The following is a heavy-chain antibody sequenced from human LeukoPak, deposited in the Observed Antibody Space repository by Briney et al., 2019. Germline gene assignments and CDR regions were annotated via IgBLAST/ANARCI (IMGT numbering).Heavy chain of an antibody. CDR3: AKARITRILDY. V-gene: IGHV3-30*18. CDR1: GFTFSSYG. D-gene: IGHD3-22*01. Sequence: PGGSLRLSCAASGFTFSSYGMHWVRQAPGKGLEWVAVISYDGSNKYYADSVKGRFTISRDNSKNTLYLQMNSLRAEDTAVYYCAKARITRILDYWGQGTLVTVSS. J-gene: IGHJ4*02. CDR2: ISYDGSNK.